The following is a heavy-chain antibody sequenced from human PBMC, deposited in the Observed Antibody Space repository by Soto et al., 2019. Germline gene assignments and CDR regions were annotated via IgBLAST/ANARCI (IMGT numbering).Heavy chain of an antibody. V-gene: IGHV3-23*01. CDR2: LHGGGGGT. CDR3: AKDAVARNGVWDWFDP. Sequence: EVQLLESGGGVVQPGGSLRLSCAASGFTFRNYAMSWVRQCPGKGLEWVSSLHGGGGGTYYADTVQGRFTVSREDSKETLYLQVRSLRGDDTAVYYCAKDAVARNGVWDWFDPWGQGTLVTVAS. J-gene: IGHJ5*02. D-gene: IGHD6-19*01. CDR1: GFTFRNYA.